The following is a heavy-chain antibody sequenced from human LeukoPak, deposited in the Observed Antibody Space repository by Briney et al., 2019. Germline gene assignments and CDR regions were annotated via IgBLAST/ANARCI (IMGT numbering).Heavy chain of an antibody. CDR1: GFTFSSYA. CDR2: ISGSSAST. J-gene: IGHJ4*02. Sequence: GASMRLSCAASGFTFSSYAMNWVRQAPGKGLEWVSGISGSSASTYYADSVKGRFTISRDNSKNTLCLQMTSLRAEDTAVYFGAKAYYDFWSGYFDYWGQGTLVTVSS. V-gene: IGHV3-23*01. CDR3: AKAYYDFWSGYFDY. D-gene: IGHD3-3*01.